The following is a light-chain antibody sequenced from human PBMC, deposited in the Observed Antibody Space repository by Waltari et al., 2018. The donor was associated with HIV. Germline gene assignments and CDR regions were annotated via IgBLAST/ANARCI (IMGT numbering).Light chain of an antibody. CDR2: GEN. J-gene: IGLJ2*01. CDR3: NSRDSSGNRLVV. CDR1: SLRNYF. Sequence: SSEVTQDPTVSVALGQTVRITCQVDSLRNYFPSWYQHKPGQAPVLVIYGENNRPSGIPDRFSGSTSGNTASLIITGAQAEDEAEYYCNSRDSSGNRLVVFGGGTKLTVL. V-gene: IGLV3-19*01.